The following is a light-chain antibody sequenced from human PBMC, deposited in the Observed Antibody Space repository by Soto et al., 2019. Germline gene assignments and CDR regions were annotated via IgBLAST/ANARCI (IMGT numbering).Light chain of an antibody. Sequence: PSSLSASVGYRVIITCRTSQSISNYLNWYQHKPGKAPKVLISAASNLQSGVPSRFSGSGSGTVFTLTISSLQPEDFATYYCVQHYSYPLTFGGGTKVDIK. V-gene: IGKV1-39*01. J-gene: IGKJ4*01. CDR2: AAS. CDR1: QSISNY. CDR3: VQHYSYPLT.